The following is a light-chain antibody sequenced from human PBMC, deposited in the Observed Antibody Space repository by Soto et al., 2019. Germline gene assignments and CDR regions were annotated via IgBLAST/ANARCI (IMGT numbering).Light chain of an antibody. Sequence: DIQMTQSPSTLSASVGDRVTISFGASQSIGDSLSWYQQKPGKAPYLLISDVSSLQSGVPSRFSGSGSGTDFTLTISSLQPEDSATYYCQQSYSALVAFGQGTKVDIK. CDR3: QQSYSALVA. V-gene: IGKV1-39*01. J-gene: IGKJ1*01. CDR2: DVS. CDR1: QSIGDS.